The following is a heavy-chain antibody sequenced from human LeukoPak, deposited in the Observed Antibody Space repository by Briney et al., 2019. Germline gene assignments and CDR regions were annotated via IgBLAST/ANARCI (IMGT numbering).Heavy chain of an antibody. J-gene: IGHJ6*03. D-gene: IGHD1-26*01. CDR1: GFTFSSYE. CDR2: ISRSGTTI. V-gene: IGHV3-48*03. Sequence: GGSLRLSCAASGFTFSSYEMNWVRQAPGRGLEWVSFISRSGTTIYYADSVKGRFTISRDNAKNSLYLQMNSLRAEDTAVYYCARDRGGSYPYYYYMDVWGKGTTVTISS. CDR3: ARDRGGSYPYYYYMDV.